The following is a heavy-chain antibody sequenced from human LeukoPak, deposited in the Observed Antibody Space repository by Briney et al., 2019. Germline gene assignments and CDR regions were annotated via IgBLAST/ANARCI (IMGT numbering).Heavy chain of an antibody. D-gene: IGHD2-21*01. J-gene: IGHJ4*02. CDR2: IYYIGTT. V-gene: IGHV4-61*01. CDR1: GDSISSNTYY. CDR3: ARGEGYCGPLGCKGSDS. Sequence: RPSETLSLTCNVSGDSISSNTYYWSWLRQSPGKGLEWIGYIYYIGTTSYNPSLKSRVTILLDASKNQFSLRLSSVTAADTAVYFCARGEGYCGPLGCKGSDSWGQGTLVVVSS.